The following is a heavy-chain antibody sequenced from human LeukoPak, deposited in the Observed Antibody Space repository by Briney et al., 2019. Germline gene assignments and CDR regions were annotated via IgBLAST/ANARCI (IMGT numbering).Heavy chain of an antibody. J-gene: IGHJ3*02. CDR2: INHSGST. V-gene: IGHV4-34*01. CDR1: GGSFSGYY. D-gene: IGHD3-22*01. Sequence: SETLSLTCAVYGGSFSGYYWSWIRQPLGKGLEWIGEINHSGSTNYNPSLKSRVTISVDTSKNQFSLKLSSVTAADTAVYYCARARITMIVVGDAFDIWGQGTMVTVSS. CDR3: ARARITMIVVGDAFDI.